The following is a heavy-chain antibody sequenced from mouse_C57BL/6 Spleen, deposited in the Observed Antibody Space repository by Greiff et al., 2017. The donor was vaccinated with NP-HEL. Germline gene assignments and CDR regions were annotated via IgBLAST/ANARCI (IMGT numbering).Heavy chain of an antibody. CDR1: GYTFTSYW. D-gene: IGHD2-5*01. J-gene: IGHJ4*01. Sequence: VQLQQPGAELVKPGASVKMSCKASGYTFTSYWITWVKQRPGQGLEWIGDIYPGSGSTNYNEKFKSKATLTVDTSSSTAYMQLSSLTSEDSAVYYCATYYSDYESAMDYWGQGTSVTVSS. CDR2: IYPGSGST. CDR3: ATYYSDYESAMDY. V-gene: IGHV1-55*01.